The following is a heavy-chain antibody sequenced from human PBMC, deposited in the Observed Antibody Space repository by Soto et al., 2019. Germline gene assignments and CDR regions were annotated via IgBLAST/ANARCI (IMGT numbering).Heavy chain of an antibody. J-gene: IGHJ4*02. Sequence: QVQLVQSGAEVKKPGSSVKVSCKASGGTFNTFNSYAMHWVRQAPGKGLEWVAVISYDGSNKYYADSVKGRFTISRDNSKNTLYLQMNSLRAEDTAVYYCARAPGGYSYYFDYWGQGTLVTVSS. CDR1: GGTFNTFNSYA. CDR3: ARAPGGYSYYFDY. CDR2: ISYDGSNK. D-gene: IGHD5-18*01. V-gene: IGHV3-30-3*01.